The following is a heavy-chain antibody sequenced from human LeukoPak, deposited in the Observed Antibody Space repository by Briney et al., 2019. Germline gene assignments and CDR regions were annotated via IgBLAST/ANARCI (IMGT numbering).Heavy chain of an antibody. CDR2: ISSSSSYI. CDR1: GFTFSSYS. J-gene: IGHJ6*02. Sequence: GGSLRLSCAASGFTFSSYSMNWVRQAPGKGLEWVSSISSSSSYIYYADSVKGRFTISRDNAKNSLYLQMNSLRAEDTAVYYCARERLYYGSGKREHYGMDVWGQGTTVTVSS. D-gene: IGHD3-10*01. CDR3: ARERLYYGSGKREHYGMDV. V-gene: IGHV3-21*01.